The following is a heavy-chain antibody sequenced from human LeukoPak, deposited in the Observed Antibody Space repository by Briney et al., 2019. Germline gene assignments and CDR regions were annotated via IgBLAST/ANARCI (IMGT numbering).Heavy chain of an antibody. D-gene: IGHD6-19*01. J-gene: IGHJ4*02. Sequence: XGSLRLSCAASGFTFSSYAMSWVRQAPGKGLEWVSAISGSGGSTYYADSVKGRFTISRDNSKNTLYLQMNSLRAEDTAVYYCAKDLSGWYYFDYWGQGTLVTVSS. CDR3: AKDLSGWYYFDY. CDR2: ISGSGGST. CDR1: GFTFSSYA. V-gene: IGHV3-23*01.